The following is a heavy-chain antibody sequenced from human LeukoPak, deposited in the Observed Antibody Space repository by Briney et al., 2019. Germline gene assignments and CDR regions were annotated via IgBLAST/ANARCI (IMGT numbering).Heavy chain of an antibody. V-gene: IGHV3-23*01. D-gene: IGHD6-13*01. J-gene: IGHJ4*02. CDR1: GFTFSSYA. CDR2: ISGSGGST. CDR3: AKDTGAGSSSWYYFDY. Sequence: GGSLRLSCAASGFTFSSYAMSWVRQAPGKGLEWVSAISGSGGSTYYADSVKGRFTISRDNSKNTLYLQMNSLRAEDTAVYYCAKDTGAGSSSWYYFDYWGQGTLVTVSS.